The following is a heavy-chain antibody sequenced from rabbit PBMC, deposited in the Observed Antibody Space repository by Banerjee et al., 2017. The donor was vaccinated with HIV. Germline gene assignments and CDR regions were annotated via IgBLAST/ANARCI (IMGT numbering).Heavy chain of an antibody. CDR3: ARASDVDWGGDGYPGGYFKL. D-gene: IGHD7-1*01. CDR1: GFSFSSSYY. V-gene: IGHV1S40*01. J-gene: IGHJ4*01. CDR2: IYTSSSST. Sequence: QSLEESGGDLVKPGASLTLTCTASGFSFSSSYYIYWVRQAPGKGLEWIACIYTSSSSTWYASWVNGRFTISKTSSTTVTLQMTSLTAADTATYFCARASDVDWGGDGYPGGYFKLWGRGPSSPS.